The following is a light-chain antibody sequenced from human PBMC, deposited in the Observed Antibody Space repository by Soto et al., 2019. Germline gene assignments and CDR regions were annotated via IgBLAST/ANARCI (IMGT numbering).Light chain of an antibody. CDR1: TSDIGTYDY. CDR2: EVT. Sequence: QSALAQPASVSGSPGQSITIPCTGTTSDIGTYDYVSWYQQHPGKVPKLIIYEVTDRPSGVSNRFSGSKSGNTASLTISGLQAEDEAEYYCSSYTNINTRACVFGTGTKVTVL. J-gene: IGLJ1*01. CDR3: SSYTNINTRACV. V-gene: IGLV2-14*01.